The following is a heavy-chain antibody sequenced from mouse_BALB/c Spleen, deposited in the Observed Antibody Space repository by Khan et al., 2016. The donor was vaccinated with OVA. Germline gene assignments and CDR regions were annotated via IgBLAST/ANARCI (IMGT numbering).Heavy chain of an antibody. CDR1: GYTFTSYW. D-gene: IGHD1-1*01. Sequence: VQLQQSGAELVKPGASVKLSCKTSGYTFTSYWIQWVKQRPGQGLGWIGEIFPGTGTTYYNEKLKGKATLTIDTSSSPAYMQLSSLTSEDSAVYFCARSGTTVVASYWYFDVWGAGTTVTVSS. J-gene: IGHJ1*01. CDR2: IFPGTGTT. V-gene: IGHV1S132*01. CDR3: ARSGTTVVASYWYFDV.